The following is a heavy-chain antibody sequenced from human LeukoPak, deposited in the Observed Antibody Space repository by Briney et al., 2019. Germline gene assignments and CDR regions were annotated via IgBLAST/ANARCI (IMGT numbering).Heavy chain of an antibody. CDR1: GASISGSGYY. Sequence: KPSETLSLTCTVSGASISGSGYYWGWIRQPPGKGLEWIGNIYDSGSTYYNASLQSRVTISIDTSKNQFSLRLSSVTAADTAVYYCAMSGYSSSWYVDYWGQGTLVTVSS. CDR3: AMSGYSSSWYVDY. CDR2: IYDSGST. V-gene: IGHV4-39*01. J-gene: IGHJ4*02. D-gene: IGHD6-13*01.